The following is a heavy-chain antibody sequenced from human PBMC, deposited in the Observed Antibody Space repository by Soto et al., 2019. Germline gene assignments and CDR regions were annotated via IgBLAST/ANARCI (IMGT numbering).Heavy chain of an antibody. V-gene: IGHV1-69*12. Sequence: QVQLVQSGAEVKKPGSSVKVSCKASGGTFSSYAISWVRQAPGQGLEWMGGIIPIFGTANYAQKFQGRVTFTAAASTSTAYMALGSLRSEDTAVYYCASQNAQGGMAAAGTTPPGYWGQGTLVTGSS. CDR2: IIPIFGTA. J-gene: IGHJ4*02. CDR1: GGTFSSYA. CDR3: ASQNAQGGMAAAGTTPPGY. D-gene: IGHD6-13*01.